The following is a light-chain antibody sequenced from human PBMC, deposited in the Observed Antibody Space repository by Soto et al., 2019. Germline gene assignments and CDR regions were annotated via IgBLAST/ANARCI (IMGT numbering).Light chain of an antibody. J-gene: IGLJ1*01. CDR1: SSGIRDYNY. Sequence: QSVLTQPASVSGPPGQSITISYTGTSSGIRDYNYVSWYQQLPGNAPKLIMYEVSNRPSGISNRFSGSKSGNTASLTISGLQAEDEADYYCSSKSPDFFGTGTKVTVL. V-gene: IGLV2-14*01. CDR3: SSKSPDF. CDR2: EVS.